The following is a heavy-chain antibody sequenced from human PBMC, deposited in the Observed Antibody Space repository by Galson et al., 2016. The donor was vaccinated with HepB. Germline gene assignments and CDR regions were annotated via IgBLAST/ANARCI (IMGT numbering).Heavy chain of an antibody. Sequence: SLRLSCAASGFTFSSYWMTWIRQAPGKGLEWVSYISSSGSSTNYADSVKGRFTISRDNAKNSLYLQMNSLRAEDTAVYYCARDRTSRAAVELWGQGTLVSVSS. V-gene: IGHV3-48*01. CDR1: GFTFSSYW. D-gene: IGHD6-25*01. J-gene: IGHJ4*02. CDR3: ARDRTSRAAVEL. CDR2: ISSSGSST.